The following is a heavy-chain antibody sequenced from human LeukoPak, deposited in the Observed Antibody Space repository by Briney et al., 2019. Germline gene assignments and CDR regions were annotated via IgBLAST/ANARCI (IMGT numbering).Heavy chain of an antibody. CDR2: MQSTGNS. V-gene: IGHV4-59*01. CDR1: GDSISTYH. CDR3: ARDKRHSYGRYFAH. J-gene: IGHJ4*02. Sequence: SETLSLTCSVSGDSISTYHWNWIRKPPGKGLEWIAYMQSTGNSKYNPSLKSRATMSVDTSKNQVVLNLSSATAADTAVYYCARDKRHSYGRYFAHWGQGMLVTVSS. D-gene: IGHD5-18*01.